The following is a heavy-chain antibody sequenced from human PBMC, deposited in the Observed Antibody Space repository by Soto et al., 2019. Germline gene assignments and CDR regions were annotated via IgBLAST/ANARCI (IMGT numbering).Heavy chain of an antibody. CDR3: ARVRQQLAPPYYYYGMDV. CDR1: GFTFSRYA. J-gene: IGHJ6*02. V-gene: IGHV3-30-3*01. CDR2: ISYDGSNK. D-gene: IGHD6-13*01. Sequence: QVQLVESGGGVVQPGRSLRLSCAASGFTFSRYAMHWVRQAPGKGLEWVAVISYDGSNKYYADSVKGRFTISRDNSKNTLYLQMNSLRAEDTAVYYCARVRQQLAPPYYYYGMDVWGQGTTVTVSS.